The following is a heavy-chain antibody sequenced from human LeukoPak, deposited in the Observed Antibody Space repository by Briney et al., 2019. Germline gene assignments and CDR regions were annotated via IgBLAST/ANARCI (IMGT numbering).Heavy chain of an antibody. CDR2: INHGGRT. D-gene: IGHD5-18*01. V-gene: IGHV4-34*01. Sequence: SETLSLTCAVHGGSFSDQYWSWIRQSPGKGLEWIGEINHGGRTNYNPSLKSRVTISVDTSKNQFSLKLSSVTAADTAVYYCARSDLRGYSYASFVNQYYFDSWGQGTLVTVSS. CDR1: GGSFSDQY. CDR3: ARSDLRGYSYASFVNQYYFDS. J-gene: IGHJ4*02.